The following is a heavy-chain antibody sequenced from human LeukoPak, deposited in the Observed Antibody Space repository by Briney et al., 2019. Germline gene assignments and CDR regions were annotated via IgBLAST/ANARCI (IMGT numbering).Heavy chain of an antibody. D-gene: IGHD2-8*01. Sequence: PGGSLRLSCAASGLTFSTYSMHWVRQAPGKGLEWVSSISTSSSYLYYADSVKGRFTISRDNAKNSLYLQMNSLRAEDTAVYYCARANGYYFDYWGQGTLVTVSS. CDR3: ARANGYYFDY. V-gene: IGHV3-21*01. CDR1: GLTFSTYS. J-gene: IGHJ4*02. CDR2: ISTSSSYL.